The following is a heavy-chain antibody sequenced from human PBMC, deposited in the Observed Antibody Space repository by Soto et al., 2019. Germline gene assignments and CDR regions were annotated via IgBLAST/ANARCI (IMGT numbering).Heavy chain of an antibody. CDR3: AKVSTNYYDFWSGYNQSPHWFDP. J-gene: IGHJ5*02. CDR1: GFTFSSYG. Sequence: GGSLRLSCAASGFTFSSYGMHWVRQAPGKGLEWVAVISYDGSNKYYADSVKGRFTISRDNSKNTLYLQMNSLRAEDTAVYYCAKVSTNYYDFWSGYNQSPHWFDPWGQGTLVTVSS. CDR2: ISYDGSNK. V-gene: IGHV3-30*18. D-gene: IGHD3-3*01.